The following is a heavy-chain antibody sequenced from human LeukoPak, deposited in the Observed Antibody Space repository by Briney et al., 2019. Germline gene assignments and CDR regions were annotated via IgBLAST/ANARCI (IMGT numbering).Heavy chain of an antibody. V-gene: IGHV4-59*01. CDR2: IYYSGST. CDR1: GGSISSYY. D-gene: IGHD5-24*01. J-gene: IGHJ4*02. Sequence: SETLSLTCTVSGGSISSYYWSWLRQPPGKGLEWIGYIYYSGSTNYNPSLKSRVTISVDTSKNQFSLKLSSVPAADTAVYYCARGYGYNSPHFDYWGQGTLVTVSS. CDR3: ARGYGYNSPHFDY.